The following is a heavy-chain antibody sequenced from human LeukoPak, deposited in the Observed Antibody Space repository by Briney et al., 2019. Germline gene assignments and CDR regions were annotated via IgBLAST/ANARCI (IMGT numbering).Heavy chain of an antibody. D-gene: IGHD6-13*01. CDR2: INHSGST. J-gene: IGHJ5*02. V-gene: IGHV4-34*01. CDR1: GGSFSGYY. CDR3: ARGLGRLSIAAAGPNWFDP. Sequence: SETLSLTCAVYGGSFSGYYGSWIRQPPGKGREWIVEINHSGSTNYNPSLKRRVTISVDTSKNQFSPKLSSVTAADTAVYYCARGLGRLSIAAAGPNWFDPWGQGTLVPVSS.